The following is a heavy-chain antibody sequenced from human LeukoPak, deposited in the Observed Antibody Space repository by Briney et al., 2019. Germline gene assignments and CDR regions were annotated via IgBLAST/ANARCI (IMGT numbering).Heavy chain of an antibody. CDR1: GGSISSSSYY. V-gene: IGHV4-39*07. CDR3: ARGGRWLFFS. J-gene: IGHJ4*02. Sequence: SETLSLTCTVSGGSISSSSYYWGWIRQPPGKGLEWIGSIYYSGSTYYNPSLESRVTISVDTSKNQFSLKLSSVTAADTAVYYCARGGRWLFFSWGQGTLVTVSS. D-gene: IGHD3-22*01. CDR2: IYYSGST.